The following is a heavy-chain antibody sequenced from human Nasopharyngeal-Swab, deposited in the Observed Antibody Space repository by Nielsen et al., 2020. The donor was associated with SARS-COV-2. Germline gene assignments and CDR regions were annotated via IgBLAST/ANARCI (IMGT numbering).Heavy chain of an antibody. CDR1: GGSISSYY. V-gene: IGHV4-59*01. D-gene: IGHD3/OR15-3a*01. CDR2: IYYSGST. Sequence: SETLSLTCTVSGGSISSYYWSWIRQPPGKGLEWIGYIYYSGSTNYNPSLKSRVTISVDTSKNQFSLKLSSVTAADAAVYYCARGWTTNNWFDPWGQGTLVTVSS. CDR3: ARGWTTNNWFDP. J-gene: IGHJ5*02.